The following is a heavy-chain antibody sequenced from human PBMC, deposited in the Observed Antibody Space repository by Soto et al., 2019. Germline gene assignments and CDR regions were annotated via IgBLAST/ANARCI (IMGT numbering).Heavy chain of an antibody. V-gene: IGHV3-23*01. Sequence: VGSLSLSCAASGFTFSSYAMSWVRQAPGKGLEWVSAISGSGGSTYYADSVKGRFTISRDNSKNTLYLQMNSLRAEDTAVYYCAKAIAAAFFDYWGQGTLVTVSS. CDR3: AKAIAAAFFDY. CDR2: ISGSGGST. J-gene: IGHJ4*02. CDR1: GFTFSSYA. D-gene: IGHD6-13*01.